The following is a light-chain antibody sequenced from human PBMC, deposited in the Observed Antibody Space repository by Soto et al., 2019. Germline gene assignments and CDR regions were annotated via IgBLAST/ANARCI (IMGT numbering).Light chain of an antibody. CDR1: QSVSSN. CDR3: QHYNNWPPFT. V-gene: IGKV3-15*01. Sequence: EIVMTQSPGTLSVSPGERAILSCRASQSVSSNLAWYQQKPGQTPRLLIYGASTRATGIPARFSGSGSGTEFTLTISSLQSEDFAVYYCQHYNNWPPFTFGPGTKVDIK. J-gene: IGKJ3*01. CDR2: GAS.